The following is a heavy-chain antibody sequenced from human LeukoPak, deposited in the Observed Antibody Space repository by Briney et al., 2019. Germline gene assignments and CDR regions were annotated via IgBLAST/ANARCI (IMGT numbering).Heavy chain of an antibody. D-gene: IGHD6-13*01. CDR1: GGSIVSHY. CDR3: AKDSSTWGNLAGHFDS. J-gene: IGHJ4*02. Sequence: SETLSLTCTVSGGSIVSHYWYWIRQPAGRGLEWIGRFYASGTTNTSPSLKSRVTMSVDTSKNQFSLKLSSVTAADPAVYYCAKDSSTWGNLAGHFDSWGQGTLVTVSS. V-gene: IGHV4-4*07. CDR2: FYASGTT.